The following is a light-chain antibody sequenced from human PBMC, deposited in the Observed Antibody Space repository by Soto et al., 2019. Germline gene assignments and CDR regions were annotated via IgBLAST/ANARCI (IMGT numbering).Light chain of an antibody. Sequence: EIVLTQSPGTLSLSPGERSTLSCRASQTVSSSLAWYQQKNGQXPRXXISGASTRATGIPDRFSGSGSETDGTITISRLEPEDGELYYGQQYGSSPITFGQGTRLEIK. CDR2: GAS. V-gene: IGKV3-20*01. CDR3: QQYGSSPIT. CDR1: QTVSSS. J-gene: IGKJ5*01.